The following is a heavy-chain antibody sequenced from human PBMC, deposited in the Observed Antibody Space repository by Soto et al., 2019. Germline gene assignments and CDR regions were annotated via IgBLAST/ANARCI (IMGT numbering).Heavy chain of an antibody. CDR1: GGSISSSNW. V-gene: IGHV4-4*02. CDR2: IYHSGST. CDR3: ARLPSALRYFGLTELNFDY. D-gene: IGHD3-9*01. Sequence: QVQLQESGPGLVKPSGTLSLTCAVSGGSISSSNWWSWVRQPPGKGLEWIGEIYHSGSTNYNPSRKTRFTISVAKSQHQFSLTLSSVTAPDTAVYYCARLPSALRYFGLTELNFDYWGQGTLVTVSS. J-gene: IGHJ4*02.